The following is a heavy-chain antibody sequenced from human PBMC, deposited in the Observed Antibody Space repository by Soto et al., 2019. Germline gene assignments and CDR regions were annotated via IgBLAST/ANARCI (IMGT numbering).Heavy chain of an antibody. CDR2: ISGSGGGT. CDR1: GFTFSSYA. Sequence: PGGSLRLSCAASGFTFSSYAMSWVRQAPGKGLEWVSLISGSGGGTYYADSVKGRFTISRDNSKNTLYLQMNSLRAEDTALYYCAKDSRWGSFPYGGRGPLVTVSS. J-gene: IGHJ4*02. V-gene: IGHV3-23*01. CDR3: AKDSRWGSFPY. D-gene: IGHD3-16*01.